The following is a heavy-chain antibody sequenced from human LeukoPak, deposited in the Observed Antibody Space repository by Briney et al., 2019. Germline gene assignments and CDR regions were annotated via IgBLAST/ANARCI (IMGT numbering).Heavy chain of an antibody. Sequence: ASVKVSCKASGYTFTSYGISWVRQAPGQGLEWMGWISAYNGNTNYAQKLQGRVTMTTDTSTSTAYMELRSLRSDDTAVYYCAGVRGTIFGVVTTYYYYGMDVWGQGTTVTVS. CDR3: AGVRGTIFGVVTTYYYYGMDV. D-gene: IGHD3-3*01. CDR1: GYTFTSYG. V-gene: IGHV1-18*01. J-gene: IGHJ6*02. CDR2: ISAYNGNT.